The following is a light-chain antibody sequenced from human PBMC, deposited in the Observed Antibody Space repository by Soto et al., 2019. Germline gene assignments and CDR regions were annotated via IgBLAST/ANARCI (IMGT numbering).Light chain of an antibody. V-gene: IGKV3-11*01. J-gene: IGKJ4*01. CDR2: DAS. CDR1: QSVSPY. Sequence: EIVLTQSPATLSLSAGERATLSCRASQSVSPYLAWYQQKSGQAPRLLIYDASNRATGIPARFSGSGSGTDFTLSISSLEPEDSAVYYCQQRSTWPLTFGGGTKVDIK. CDR3: QQRSTWPLT.